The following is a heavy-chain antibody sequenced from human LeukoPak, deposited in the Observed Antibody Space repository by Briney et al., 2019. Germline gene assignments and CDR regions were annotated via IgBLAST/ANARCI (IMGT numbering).Heavy chain of an antibody. CDR2: ISGSGGST. V-gene: IGHV3-23*01. D-gene: IGHD2-21*01. CDR3: AKDLRLVWAFDY. J-gene: IGHJ4*02. Sequence: GGSLGLSCAASGFTFSSYAMSWVRQAPGKGLEWVSAISGSGGSTYYADSVKGRFTISRDNSKNTLYLQMNSLRAEDTAVYYCAKDLRLVWAFDYWGQGTLVTVSS. CDR1: GFTFSSYA.